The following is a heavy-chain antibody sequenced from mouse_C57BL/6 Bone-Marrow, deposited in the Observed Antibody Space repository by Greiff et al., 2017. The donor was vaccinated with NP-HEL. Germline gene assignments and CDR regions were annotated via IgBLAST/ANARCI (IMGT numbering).Heavy chain of an antibody. CDR1: GYAFSSSW. CDR3: ARSWYDYAHWYFDV. Sequence: VQLQQSGPELVKPGASVKISCKASGYAFSSSWMNWVKQRPGKGLEWIGRIYPGDGDTNYNGRLKGKATLTADKSSSTAYMQLSSLTSEDSAVYFCARSWYDYAHWYFDVWGTGTTVTVSS. V-gene: IGHV1-82*01. J-gene: IGHJ1*03. CDR2: IYPGDGDT. D-gene: IGHD2-4*01.